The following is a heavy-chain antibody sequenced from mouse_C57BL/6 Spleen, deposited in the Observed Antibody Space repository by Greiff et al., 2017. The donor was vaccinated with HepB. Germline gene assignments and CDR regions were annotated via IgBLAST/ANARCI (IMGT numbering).Heavy chain of an antibody. J-gene: IGHJ2*01. Sequence: EVMLVESEGGLVQPGSSMKLSCTASGFTFSDYYMAWVRQVPEKGLEWVANIKYDGSSTYYLDSLKSRFIISRDNAKNILYLQMSSLKSEDTATYYCARGIYYYGRNYFDYWGQGTTLTVSS. CDR1: GFTFSDYY. CDR2: IKYDGSST. CDR3: ARGIYYYGRNYFDY. V-gene: IGHV5-16*01. D-gene: IGHD1-1*01.